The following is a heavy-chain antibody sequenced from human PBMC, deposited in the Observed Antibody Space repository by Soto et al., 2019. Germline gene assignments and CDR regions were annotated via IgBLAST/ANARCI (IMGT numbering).Heavy chain of an antibody. CDR3: ARSITMVRGVAWQDPYYYYGMDV. J-gene: IGHJ6*02. Sequence: ASVKVSCKASGYTFTGYYMQWVRQAPGQGLEWMGWINPNSGGTNYAQKFQGWVTMTRDTSISTAYMELSRLRSDDTAVYYCARSITMVRGVAWQDPYYYYGMDVWGQGTTVTVSS. D-gene: IGHD3-10*01. V-gene: IGHV1-2*04. CDR2: INPNSGGT. CDR1: GYTFTGYY.